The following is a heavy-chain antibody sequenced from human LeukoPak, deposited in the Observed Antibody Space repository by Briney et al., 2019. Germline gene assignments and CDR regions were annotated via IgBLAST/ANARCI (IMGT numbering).Heavy chain of an antibody. J-gene: IGHJ4*02. D-gene: IGHD1-1*01. CDR1: GFTVSTYG. CDR3: AKDLQYNNWYFTY. V-gene: IGHV3-23*01. Sequence: PGGSLRLSCAASGFTVSTYGMSWVRQAPGGGLEWVSTISGSNDNTYYADSVKGRFTISRDISKNTLYLQMNSLRAEDTAVYYCAKDLQYNNWYFTYWGQGTLVTVSS. CDR2: ISGSNDNT.